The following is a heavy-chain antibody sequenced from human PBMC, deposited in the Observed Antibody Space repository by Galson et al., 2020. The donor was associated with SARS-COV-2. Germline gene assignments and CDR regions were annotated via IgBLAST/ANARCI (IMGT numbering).Heavy chain of an antibody. V-gene: IGHV4-39*07. D-gene: IGHD5-18*01. J-gene: IGHJ4*02. CDR3: ARDRIQLWSVIDY. CDR1: GGSISSSRDY. CDR2: ITYSGTT. Sequence: SETLSLTCTVSGGSISSSRDYWGWIRQPPGKGLEWIASITYSGTTYYNMSLKSRVTISVDTSKNKFSLKLSSVTAADTAVYYCARDRIQLWSVIDYWGQGTLVTVSS.